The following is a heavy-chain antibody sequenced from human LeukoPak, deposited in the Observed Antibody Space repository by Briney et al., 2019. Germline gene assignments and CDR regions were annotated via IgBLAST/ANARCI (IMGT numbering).Heavy chain of an antibody. D-gene: IGHD6-19*01. V-gene: IGHV4-59*08. CDR1: GGSISSYY. CDR3: ARLSTSRSGYFQH. Sequence: PSETLSLTCTVSGGSISSYYWSWIRQPPGKGLEWIGYIYYSGSTNYNPSLKSRVTISVDTSKNQFPLKLSSVTAADTAVYYCARLSTSRSGYFQHWGQGTLVTVSS. J-gene: IGHJ1*01. CDR2: IYYSGST.